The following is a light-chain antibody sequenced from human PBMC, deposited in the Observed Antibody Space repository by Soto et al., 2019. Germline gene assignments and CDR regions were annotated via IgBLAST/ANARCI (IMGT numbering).Light chain of an antibody. V-gene: IGKV1-5*01. CDR2: DAS. Sequence: DIQMTQSPSTLSASVGDRVTITCRASQSILSWLAWYQHKPGKAPKLLIYDASSLESGVPSRFSGSRSGTEFPLTFSSLQPDDIATYYCQQYDTYWTFGQGTKVEI. CDR3: QQYDTYWT. CDR1: QSILSW. J-gene: IGKJ1*01.